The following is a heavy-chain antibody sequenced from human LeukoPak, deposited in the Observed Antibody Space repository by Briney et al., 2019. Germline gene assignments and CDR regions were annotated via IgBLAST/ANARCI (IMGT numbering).Heavy chain of an antibody. D-gene: IGHD3-10*01. CDR1: GGTFSSYA. J-gene: IGHJ5*02. Sequence: GASVKVSCKASGGTFSSYAISWVRQAPGQGLEWMGRIIPILGIANYAQKFQGRVTITADKSTSTAYMELSSLRSEDTAVYYCADERLLWFGELSIRWFDPWGQGTLVTVSS. CDR2: IIPILGIA. CDR3: ADERLLWFGELSIRWFDP. V-gene: IGHV1-69*04.